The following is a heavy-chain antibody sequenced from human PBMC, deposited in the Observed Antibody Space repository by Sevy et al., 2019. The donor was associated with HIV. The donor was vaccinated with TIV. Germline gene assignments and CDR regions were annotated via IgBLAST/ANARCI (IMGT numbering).Heavy chain of an antibody. J-gene: IGHJ6*02. CDR1: GGSISSYY. V-gene: IGHV4-59*01. Sequence: SETLSLTCTVSGGSISSYYWSWIRQPPGKGLEWIGYIYYSGNTNYNPSLKSRVTISVDTSKNQFSLKLSSVTAADTAVYYCARGGDCSGGSCYWGYYYYYGMDVWGQGTTVTVSS. D-gene: IGHD2-15*01. CDR2: IYYSGNT. CDR3: ARGGDCSGGSCYWGYYYYYGMDV.